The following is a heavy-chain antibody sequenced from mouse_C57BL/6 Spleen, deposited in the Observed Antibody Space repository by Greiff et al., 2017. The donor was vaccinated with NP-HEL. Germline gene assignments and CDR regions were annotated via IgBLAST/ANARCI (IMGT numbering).Heavy chain of an antibody. Sequence: QVHVKQSGAELVRPGASVTLSCKASGYTFTDYEMHWVKQTPVHGLEWIGAIDPETGGTAYNQKFKGKAILTADKSSSTAYMELRSLTSEDSAVYYCTRGEDDGYYGAYWGQGTLVTVSA. CDR2: IDPETGGT. CDR3: TRGEDDGYYGAY. CDR1: GYTFTDYE. D-gene: IGHD2-3*01. J-gene: IGHJ3*01. V-gene: IGHV1-15*01.